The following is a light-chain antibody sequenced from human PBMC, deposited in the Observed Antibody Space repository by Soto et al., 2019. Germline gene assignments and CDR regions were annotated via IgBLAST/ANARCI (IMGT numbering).Light chain of an antibody. CDR3: QQYHNWPVT. CDR1: QSVSGN. J-gene: IGKJ4*01. V-gene: IGKV3-15*01. CDR2: GAS. Sequence: EIVLTQSPATLSLSPGERATLSCRAGQSVSGNLAWYQQKPGQAPRLLIYGASTRAAGVPARFSGSGSGTEFSLTISSLQSEDFAVYYCQQYHNWPVTFGGGTKV.